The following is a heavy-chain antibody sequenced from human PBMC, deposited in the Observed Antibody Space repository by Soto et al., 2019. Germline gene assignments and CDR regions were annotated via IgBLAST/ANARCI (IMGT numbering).Heavy chain of an antibody. CDR1: GFTFSSYG. Sequence: QVQLVESGGGVVQPGRSLRLSCAASGFTFSSYGMHWVRQAPGKGLEWVAVIWYDGRNKYYADSVKGRFTISRDNSKITLYLQMNSLRAEDTAVYYCARDRYFDLWGRGTLVTVSS. V-gene: IGHV3-33*01. CDR3: ARDRYFDL. CDR2: IWYDGRNK. J-gene: IGHJ2*01.